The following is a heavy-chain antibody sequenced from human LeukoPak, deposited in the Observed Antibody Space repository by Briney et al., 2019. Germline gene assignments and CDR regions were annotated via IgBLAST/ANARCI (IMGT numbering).Heavy chain of an antibody. J-gene: IGHJ4*02. CDR3: ARAALGIQGYYFDY. V-gene: IGHV4-61*02. CDR1: GGSISSGSYY. CDR2: IYTSGST. Sequence: PSETLSLTCTVSGGSISSGSYYWSWIRQPAGKGLEWIGRIYTSGSTNYNPSLKSRVTISVDTSKNQFSLKLSSVTAADTAVYYCARAALGIQGYYFDYWGQGTLVTVSS. D-gene: IGHD7-27*01.